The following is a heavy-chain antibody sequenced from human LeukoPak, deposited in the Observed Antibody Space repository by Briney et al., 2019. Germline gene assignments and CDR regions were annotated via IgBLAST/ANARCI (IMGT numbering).Heavy chain of an antibody. Sequence: GGSLRLSCAASGFTFSSYAMHWVRQAPGKGLEWVAVISYDGSNKYYADSVKGRFTISRDNSKNTLYLQMNSLRAEDTAVYYCARVTRWLQSSFDYWGQGTLVTVSS. CDR2: ISYDGSNK. D-gene: IGHD5-24*01. V-gene: IGHV3-30*04. CDR3: ARVTRWLQSSFDY. CDR1: GFTFSSYA. J-gene: IGHJ4*02.